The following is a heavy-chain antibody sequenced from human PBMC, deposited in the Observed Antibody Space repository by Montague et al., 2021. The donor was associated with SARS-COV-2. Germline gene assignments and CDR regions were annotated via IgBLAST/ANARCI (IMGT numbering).Heavy chain of an antibody. CDR2: ITHGGST. J-gene: IGHJ5*02. CDR1: GGSLSGFY. CDR3: ARIPHTPGRWLLGSRGASIPQSFWFDP. Sequence: SETLSLTCAVYGGSLSGFYWTWIRQAPGKGLEWVGEITHGGSTSYSPALKSRLTISLDTSKNQFSLKLSSVTAADTAVYYCARIPHTPGRWLLGSRGASIPQSFWFDPWGQGTLVTVSS. V-gene: IGHV4-34*01. D-gene: IGHD5-24*01.